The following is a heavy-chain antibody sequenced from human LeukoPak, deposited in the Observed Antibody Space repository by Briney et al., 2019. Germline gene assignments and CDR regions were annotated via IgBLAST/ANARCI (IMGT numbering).Heavy chain of an antibody. CDR2: MNPNSGNT. CDR1: GYTFTSYD. Sequence: ASVKVSCKASGYTFTSYDINWVRQATGQGLEWMGWMNPNSGNTGYAQKFQGRVTMTTDTSTSTAHMELRSLRSDDTAVYYCARQGYSGHSQGAADYWGQGTLVTVSS. V-gene: IGHV1-8*02. J-gene: IGHJ4*02. D-gene: IGHD4-23*01. CDR3: ARQGYSGHSQGAADY.